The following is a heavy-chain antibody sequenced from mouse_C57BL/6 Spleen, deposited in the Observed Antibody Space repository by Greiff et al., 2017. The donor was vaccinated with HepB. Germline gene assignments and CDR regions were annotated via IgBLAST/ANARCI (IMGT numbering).Heavy chain of an antibody. CDR1: GFSLTSYG. V-gene: IGHV2-6-1*01. D-gene: IGHD4-1*01. CDR2: IWSDGST. Sequence: VQRVESGPGLVAPSQSLSITCTVSGFSLTSYGVHWVRQPPGKGLEWLVVIWSDGSTTYNSALKSRLSISKDNSKSQVFLKMNSLQTDDTAMYYCARQGLTGVYYAMDYWGQGTSVTVSS. J-gene: IGHJ4*01. CDR3: ARQGLTGVYYAMDY.